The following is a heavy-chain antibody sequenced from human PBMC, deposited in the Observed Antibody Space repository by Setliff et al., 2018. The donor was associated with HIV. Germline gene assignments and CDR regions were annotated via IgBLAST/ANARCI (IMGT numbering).Heavy chain of an antibody. CDR3: AKGRAGYSFDY. D-gene: IGHD6-13*01. Sequence: PGGSLRLSCTGSGFTFSDYNMNWVRQTPGKGLEWISYISGTTNTIYYADSVKGRFTISRDNSKNSLYLQMSSLRDEDTAVYYCAKGRAGYSFDYWGQGTLVTVSS. CDR1: GFTFSDYN. V-gene: IGHV3-48*02. CDR2: ISGTTNTI. J-gene: IGHJ4*02.